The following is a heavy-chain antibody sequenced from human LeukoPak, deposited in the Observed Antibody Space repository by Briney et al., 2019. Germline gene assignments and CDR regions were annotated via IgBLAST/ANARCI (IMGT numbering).Heavy chain of an antibody. CDR2: IYPGDSET. V-gene: IGHV5-51*01. J-gene: IGHJ5*02. Sequence: GESLKISCKGSGYSFTSYWIGWVRQMPGKGLEWMGIIYPGDSETRYSPSFQGQVTISADKSISTAYLQWSSLKASDTAMYYCARTDSWYSSGWYWFDPWGQGTLVTVSS. D-gene: IGHD6-19*01. CDR1: GYSFTSYW. CDR3: ARTDSWYSSGWYWFDP.